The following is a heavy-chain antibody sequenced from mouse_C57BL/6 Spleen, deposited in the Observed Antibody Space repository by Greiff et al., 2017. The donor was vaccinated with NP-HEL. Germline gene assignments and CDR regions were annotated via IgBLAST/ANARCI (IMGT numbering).Heavy chain of an antibody. J-gene: IGHJ4*01. CDR3: TETAQADAMDY. D-gene: IGHD3-2*02. V-gene: IGHV14-1*01. CDR1: GFNIKDYY. CDR2: IDPEDGDT. Sequence: EVKLQESGAELVRPGASVKLSCTASGFNIKDYYMHWVKQRPEQGLEWIGRIDPEDGDTEYAPKFQGKATMTADTSSNTAYLQLSSLTSEDTAVYYCTETAQADAMDYWGQGTSVTVSS.